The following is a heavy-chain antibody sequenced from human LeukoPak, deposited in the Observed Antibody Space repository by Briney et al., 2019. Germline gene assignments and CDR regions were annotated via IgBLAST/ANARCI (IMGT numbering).Heavy chain of an antibody. Sequence: SETLSLTCTLSGGSLSNWYWGWFRQPAGKGLEWIGRIYTSGSTIYNPSLKSRVTMSVDTSTNQISLRLTSVTAADTAMYYCARKLASSTLIAGAFDIWGQGTMVTVSS. V-gene: IGHV4-4*07. CDR1: GGSLSNWY. D-gene: IGHD2-2*01. CDR3: ARKLASSTLIAGAFDI. J-gene: IGHJ3*02. CDR2: IYTSGST.